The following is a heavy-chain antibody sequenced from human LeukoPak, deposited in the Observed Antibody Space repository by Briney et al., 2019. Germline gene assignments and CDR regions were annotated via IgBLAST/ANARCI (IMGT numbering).Heavy chain of an antibody. V-gene: IGHV3-30*18. J-gene: IGHJ6*03. CDR1: GFTFSSYG. D-gene: IGHD3-3*01. Sequence: GRSLRLSCAASGFTFSSYGMHWVRQAPGKGLEWVAVIWYGGSNKYYADSVKGRFTISRDNSKNTLYLQMNSLRAEDTAVYYCAKDRGYYDFWSGYSPMDVWGKGTTVTVSS. CDR3: AKDRGYYDFWSGYSPMDV. CDR2: IWYGGSNK.